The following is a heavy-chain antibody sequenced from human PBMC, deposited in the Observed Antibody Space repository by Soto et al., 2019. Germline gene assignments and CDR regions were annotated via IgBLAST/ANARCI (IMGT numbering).Heavy chain of an antibody. V-gene: IGHV4-31*03. CDR2: NYYSGIT. CDR1: DGSISSGGYY. D-gene: IGHD6-6*01. CDR3: ARGSSIAGLYYGMDV. J-gene: IGHJ6*02. Sequence: PSETLSLTCTVSDGSISSGGYYWPWIRPHPGKGLEWIGYNYYSGITYYNPSLKSRVTISLDTSKNQFSLKLSSVTAADTAVYYCARGSSIAGLYYGMDVWGQGTTVTVSS.